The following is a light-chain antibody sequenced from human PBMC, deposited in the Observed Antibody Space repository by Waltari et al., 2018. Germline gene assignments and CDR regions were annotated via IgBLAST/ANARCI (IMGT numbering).Light chain of an antibody. J-gene: IGLJ3*02. CDR1: SRDVGNYLL. Sequence: QSALTQPASVSASPGQSMTIFCTGTSRDVGNYLLVSWYQHSPGKAPKLMIYEDTKRPSGVSNRFSGSKSGNTASLTISGLQAEDEADYFCSSYAGSSTLVFGGGTKLTVL. CDR2: EDT. V-gene: IGLV2-23*01. CDR3: SSYAGSSTLV.